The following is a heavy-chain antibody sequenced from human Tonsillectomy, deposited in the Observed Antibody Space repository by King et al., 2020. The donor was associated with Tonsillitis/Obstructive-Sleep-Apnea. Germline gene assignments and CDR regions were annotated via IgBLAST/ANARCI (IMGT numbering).Heavy chain of an antibody. CDR2: ISSSSSYI. Sequence: VQLVESGGGLVKPGGSLRLSCAASGFTFSTYNMNWVRQAPGQGLEWVSSISSSSSYIYYADSVKGRFTISRDNAKNSLYLQMNSLRAADTGVYYCARAPGPMDVWGQGTTVTVSS. V-gene: IGHV3-21*01. CDR3: ARAPGPMDV. J-gene: IGHJ6*02. CDR1: GFTFSTYN.